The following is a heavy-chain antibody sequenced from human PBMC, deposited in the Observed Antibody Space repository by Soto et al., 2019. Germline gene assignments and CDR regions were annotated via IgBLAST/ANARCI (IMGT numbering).Heavy chain of an antibody. Sequence: GSSVKVSCKASGYTCTSYGISWVRQAPGQGLEWMGWISAYNGNTNYAQKLQGRVTMTTDTSTSTAYMELRSLRSDDTAVYYCARDSTAAGPFDYWGQGTLVTVSS. CDR3: ARDSTAAGPFDY. CDR1: GYTCTSYG. J-gene: IGHJ4*02. D-gene: IGHD6-13*01. CDR2: ISAYNGNT. V-gene: IGHV1-18*01.